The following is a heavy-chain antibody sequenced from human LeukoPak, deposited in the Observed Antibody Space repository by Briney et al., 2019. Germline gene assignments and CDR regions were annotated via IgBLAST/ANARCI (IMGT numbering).Heavy chain of an antibody. CDR2: IIPIFGTA. CDR3: ARGRMAGTYVFDS. J-gene: IGHJ4*02. CDR1: GYTFTNYG. V-gene: IGHV1-69*13. Sequence: RASVKVSCKASGYTFTNYGISWVRQAPGQGLEWMGGIIPIFGTANYAQKFQGRVTITADESTSTAYMELSSLRSEDTAVYYCARGRMAGTYVFDSWGQGTLVTVSS. D-gene: IGHD6-19*01.